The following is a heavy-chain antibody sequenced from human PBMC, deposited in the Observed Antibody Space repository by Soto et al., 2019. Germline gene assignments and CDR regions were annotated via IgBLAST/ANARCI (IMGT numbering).Heavy chain of an antibody. CDR3: ARQPQHYDSSGLDAFDI. Sequence: GESLKISCKGCGYSFTSYWIGWVRQMPGKGLEWMGIIYPGDSDTRYSPSFQGQVTISADKSISTAYLQWSSLKASDTAMYYCARQPQHYDSSGLDAFDIWGQGTMVTVSS. CDR1: GYSFTSYW. CDR2: IYPGDSDT. D-gene: IGHD3-22*01. J-gene: IGHJ3*02. V-gene: IGHV5-51*01.